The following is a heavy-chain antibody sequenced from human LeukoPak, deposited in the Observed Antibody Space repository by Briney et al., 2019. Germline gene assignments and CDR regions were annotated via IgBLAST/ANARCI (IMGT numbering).Heavy chain of an antibody. CDR2: MNPNSGNT. J-gene: IGHJ4*02. CDR1: GYTFTNYD. CDR3: ARGLKYDILTGFGY. V-gene: IGHV1-8*03. D-gene: IGHD3-9*01. Sequence: ASVKVSCKASGYTFTNYDINWVRQVPGQGLEWMGWMNPNSGNTGYAQKFQGRVTITRNTAMSTAYMELTSLRSEDTAVYYCARGLKYDILTGFGYWGQGTLVTVSS.